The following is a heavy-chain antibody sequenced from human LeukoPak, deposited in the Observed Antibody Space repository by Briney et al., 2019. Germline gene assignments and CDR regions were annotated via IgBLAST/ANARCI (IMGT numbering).Heavy chain of an antibody. Sequence: PSETLSLTCTVSGVYISSYYWSWIRQPPGKGLEWIGYIYYSGSTNYNPSLKSRVTISVDTSKNQFSLKLSSVTAADTAVYYCARLASGYGGLRIGLDYWGQGTLVTVSS. CDR1: GVYISSYY. CDR3: ARLASGYGGLRIGLDY. CDR2: IYYSGST. D-gene: IGHD5-12*01. J-gene: IGHJ4*02. V-gene: IGHV4-59*08.